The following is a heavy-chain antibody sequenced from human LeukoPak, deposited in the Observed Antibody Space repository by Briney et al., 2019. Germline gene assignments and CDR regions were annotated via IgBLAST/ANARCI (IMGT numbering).Heavy chain of an antibody. CDR2: IYPGDSDT. Sequence: GESLKISCKGSGYSFTSYWLGWVREMPGKGVEWMGIIYPGDSDTRYSPSFQVQVTISADKSISTAYLQWSSLKASDTAMYYCARRQNYDSSGYYYVGHAFDIWGQGTMVTVSS. J-gene: IGHJ3*02. CDR1: GYSFTSYW. V-gene: IGHV5-51*03. CDR3: ARRQNYDSSGYYYVGHAFDI. D-gene: IGHD3-22*01.